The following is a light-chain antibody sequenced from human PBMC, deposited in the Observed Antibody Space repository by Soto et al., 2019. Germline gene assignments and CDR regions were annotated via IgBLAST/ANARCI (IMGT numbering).Light chain of an antibody. V-gene: IGKV3-20*01. CDR1: QSVSSSY. Sequence: EIVLTQSLGTLSLSKGERATLSCRASQSVSSSYLAWYQQKPGQAPRLLIYGASSRATGIPDRFSGSGSGTDFTLTINRLESGDFAVYYCQQFGTSLPITFGQGTRLEIK. J-gene: IGKJ5*01. CDR2: GAS. CDR3: QQFGTSLPIT.